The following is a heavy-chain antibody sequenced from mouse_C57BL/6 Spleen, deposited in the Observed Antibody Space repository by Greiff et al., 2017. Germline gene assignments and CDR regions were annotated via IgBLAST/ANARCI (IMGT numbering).Heavy chain of an antibody. J-gene: IGHJ4*01. V-gene: IGHV5-9-1*02. D-gene: IGHD1-1*02. CDR3: TRGGNGDYAMDY. CDR1: GFTFSSYA. CDR2: ISSGGDYI. Sequence: EVQLVESGGDLVKPGGSLKLSCAASGFTFSSYAMSWVRQTPEKRLEWVAYISSGGDYIYYADTVKGRFTISRDNARNTLYLQMSSLKSEDTAMYYCTRGGNGDYAMDYWGQGTSVTVSS.